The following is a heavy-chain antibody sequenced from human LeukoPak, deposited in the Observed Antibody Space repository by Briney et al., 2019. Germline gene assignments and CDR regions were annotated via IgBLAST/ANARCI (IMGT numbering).Heavy chain of an antibody. CDR2: ISWNSGSI. D-gene: IGHD1-14*01. CDR3: AKDVVASSTGFFDY. Sequence: ARSLRLSCAASGFTFDDYAMHWVRQATGKGLEWVSGISWNSGSIGYADSVKGRFTISRDNAKNSLYLQMNSLRAEDMALYYCAKDVVASSTGFFDYWGQGTLVTVSS. V-gene: IGHV3-9*03. J-gene: IGHJ4*02. CDR1: GFTFDDYA.